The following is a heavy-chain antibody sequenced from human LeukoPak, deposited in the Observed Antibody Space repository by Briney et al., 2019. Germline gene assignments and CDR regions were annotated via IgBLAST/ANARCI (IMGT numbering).Heavy chain of an antibody. CDR1: GFTFSSYG. V-gene: IGHV3-33*01. J-gene: IGHJ4*02. D-gene: IGHD6-13*01. CDR3: ARSGGGYIAAAGIYYFDY. CDR2: IWYDGSNK. Sequence: TGRSLRLSCAASGFTFSSYGMHWVRQAPGKGLEWVAVIWYDGSNKYYADSVKGRFTISRDNSKNTLYLQMNSLRAEDTAVYYCARSGGGYIAAAGIYYFDYWGQGTLVTVSS.